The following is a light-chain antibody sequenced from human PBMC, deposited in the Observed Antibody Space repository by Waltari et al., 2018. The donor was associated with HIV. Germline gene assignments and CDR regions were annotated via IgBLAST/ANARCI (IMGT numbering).Light chain of an antibody. V-gene: IGLV2-23*02. CDR2: DVN. CDR3: CSYAGLTTYVA. J-gene: IGLJ2*01. CDR1: DSDSGRYEY. Sequence: QSPLTPPASVSGSPGQSITIPCTETDSDSGRYEYSSWYQHRILSAPKPIIYDVNTSPSGVSDRVSGSKSGNTASLTIWVLQAEDEADYYCCSYAGLTTYVAFGGGTRVTVL.